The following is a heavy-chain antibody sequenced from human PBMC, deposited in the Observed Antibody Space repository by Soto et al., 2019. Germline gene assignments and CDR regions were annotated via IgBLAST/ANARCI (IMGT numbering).Heavy chain of an antibody. J-gene: IGHJ4*02. CDR2: ISARGGSS. CDR3: AKGSIEYCASVDN. D-gene: IGHD2-21*01. V-gene: IGHV3-23*01. Sequence: EVQLLESGGGLVQPGGSLRLSCAASGFSFSSYAMVWVRQAPGKGLEWVSVISARGGSSYFADSVKGRFTISRDNSKNVLSLEMNSLRAEDTAIYFCAKGSIEYCASVDNWVQGTLVLVSS. CDR1: GFSFSSYA.